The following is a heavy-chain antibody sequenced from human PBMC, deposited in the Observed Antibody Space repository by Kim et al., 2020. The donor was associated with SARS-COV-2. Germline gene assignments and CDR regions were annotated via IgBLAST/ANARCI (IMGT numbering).Heavy chain of an antibody. D-gene: IGHD5-12*01. CDR1: GGTFSSYA. V-gene: IGHV1-69*04. J-gene: IGHJ4*02. CDR3: ARDMRWLQLDY. Sequence: SVKVSCKASGGTFSSYAISWVRQAPGQWLEWILRIIPILCIANYAQNFQGRVTITADKSTSTAYMELSSLRSEDTAVYYCARDMRWLQLDYWGQGTLVT. CDR2: IIPILCIA.